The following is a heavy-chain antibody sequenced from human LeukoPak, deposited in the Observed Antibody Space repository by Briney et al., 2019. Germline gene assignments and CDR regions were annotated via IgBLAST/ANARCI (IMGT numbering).Heavy chain of an antibody. J-gene: IGHJ3*02. D-gene: IGHD6-19*01. CDR3: ARGLAFDI. V-gene: IGHV3-53*01. CDR2: IYSGGST. Sequence: GGSLRLACAASGFTVSSNYMSSVRQAPGKGLELVAGIYSGGSTYYADSVKGRFTISRDNSKNTLYLQMNRLRAEDTAVYYCARGLAFDIWGQGTLVTVSS. CDR1: GFTVSSNY.